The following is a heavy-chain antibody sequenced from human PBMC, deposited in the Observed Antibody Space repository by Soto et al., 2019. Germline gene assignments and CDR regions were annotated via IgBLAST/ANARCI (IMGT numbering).Heavy chain of an antibody. CDR3: ARDHAQDYDGSGSPWDY. CDR1: GFTFSSYS. D-gene: IGHD3-10*01. J-gene: IGHJ4*02. Sequence: EVQLVESGGGLVKPGGSLRLSCAASGFTFSSYSMNWVRQAPGKGLEWVSSISSSSSYIYYADSVKGRFTISRDNAKNSLDLQMNSLRAEDTAVYYCARDHAQDYDGSGSPWDYWGQGTLVTVSS. CDR2: ISSSSSYI. V-gene: IGHV3-21*01.